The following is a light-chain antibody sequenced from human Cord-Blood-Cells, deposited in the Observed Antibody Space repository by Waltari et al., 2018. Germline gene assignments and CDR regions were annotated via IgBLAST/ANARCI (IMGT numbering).Light chain of an antibody. J-gene: IGKJ3*01. CDR2: AAS. CDR1: QGISSY. Sequence: AIRMTQSPSSFSASTGDSVPITCRASQGISSYVAWYQQKPGKAPNLLIYAASTFQSGVPSRFSGSGSGTDFILTISCLQSEDYATYYCQQYYSYPFTLGPGTKVDIK. CDR3: QQYYSYPFT. V-gene: IGKV1-8*01.